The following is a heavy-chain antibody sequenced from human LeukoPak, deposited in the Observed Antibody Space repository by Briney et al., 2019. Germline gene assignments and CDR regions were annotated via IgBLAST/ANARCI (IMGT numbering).Heavy chain of an antibody. J-gene: IGHJ4*02. V-gene: IGHV3-11*01. D-gene: IGHD3-22*01. CDR2: ISSSGSTI. CDR1: GFTFSDYY. CDR3: ARGTYYYDSSGYYSDY. Sequence: GGSLRLSCAASGFTFSDYYMSWIRQAPGKGLEWVSYISSSGSTIYYADSVKGRFTISRDNAKNSLYLQMNSLRAEDTAVYYCARGTYYYDSSGYYSDYWGQGTLVTVSS.